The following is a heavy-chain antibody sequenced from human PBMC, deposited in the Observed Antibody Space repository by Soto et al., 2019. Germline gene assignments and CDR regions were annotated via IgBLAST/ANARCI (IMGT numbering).Heavy chain of an antibody. Sequence: ASVKVSCKASGYTFTDHFIHWVRQAPGQGLEWMGWTNPHSGGTTYAQRFQGRVTMTRDTSITTAYMELNRLRSDDTACYYCASLGYDSSLHSGFDVWGQGTKFTVSS. CDR3: ASLGYDSSLHSGFDV. D-gene: IGHD2-15*01. V-gene: IGHV1-2*02. CDR2: TNPHSGGT. CDR1: GYTFTDHF. J-gene: IGHJ3*01.